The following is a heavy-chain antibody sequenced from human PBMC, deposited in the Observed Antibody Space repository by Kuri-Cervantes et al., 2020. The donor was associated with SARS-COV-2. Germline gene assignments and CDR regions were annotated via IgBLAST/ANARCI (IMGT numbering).Heavy chain of an antibody. CDR3: ARVWNIVVVPAAIPYYYYMDV. Sequence: GGSLRLSCAASGFTFSSYGMHWIRQAPGKGLEWVAVIWYDGSNKYNADTVKGRFTISRDNSKTTLYLQMNSLRAEDTAVYYCARVWNIVVVPAAIPYYYYMDVWGKGTTVTVAS. J-gene: IGHJ6*03. CDR1: GFTFSSYG. V-gene: IGHV3-33*01. D-gene: IGHD2-2*02. CDR2: IWYDGSNK.